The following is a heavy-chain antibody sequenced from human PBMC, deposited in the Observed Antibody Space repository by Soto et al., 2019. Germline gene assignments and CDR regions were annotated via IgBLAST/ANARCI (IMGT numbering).Heavy chain of an antibody. D-gene: IGHD6-13*01. J-gene: IGHJ5*02. Sequence: SGPTLVNPTETLTLTCTVSGFSLSNAGLGVSWIRQPPGKALEWLAHIFSNDEKSYSTSLKSRLTISKDTSKSQVVLIMTNMDPVDTATYYWAATYSTSWYWFDPWGEGTPVTVSS. V-gene: IGHV2-26*01. CDR2: IFSNDEK. CDR1: GFSLSNAGLG. CDR3: AATYSTSWYWFDP.